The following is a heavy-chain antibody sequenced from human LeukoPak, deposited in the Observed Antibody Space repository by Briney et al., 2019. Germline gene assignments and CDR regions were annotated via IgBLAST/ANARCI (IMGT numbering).Heavy chain of an antibody. CDR2: IYYSGST. Sequence: SETLSLTCTVSGASISSYYWSWIWQPPGKGLEWIGYIYYSGSTNYNPSLKSRVAISVDTSKNQVSLRLSSVTAADTAVYYCARGGSIVGTTPHDTFDIWGQGTVVTVSS. D-gene: IGHD1-26*01. J-gene: IGHJ3*02. CDR1: GASISSYY. CDR3: ARGGSIVGTTPHDTFDI. V-gene: IGHV4-59*12.